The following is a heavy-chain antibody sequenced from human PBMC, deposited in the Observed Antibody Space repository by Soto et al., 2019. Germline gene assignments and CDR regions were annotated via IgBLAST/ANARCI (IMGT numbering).Heavy chain of an antibody. CDR3: ARNGDI. CDR2: IYKTGST. CDR1: GFSISFGNYY. J-gene: IGHJ1*01. Sequence: QLQESGPGLVKPSETLSLTCSVSGFSISFGNYYWTWMRQPPGKGLELIGYIYKTGSTQYNPSLKSRVSTSVDVSKDQFSLNLSSVTAADTAVYYCARNGDIWGQGTLVTVSS. V-gene: IGHV4-61*01. D-gene: IGHD7-27*01.